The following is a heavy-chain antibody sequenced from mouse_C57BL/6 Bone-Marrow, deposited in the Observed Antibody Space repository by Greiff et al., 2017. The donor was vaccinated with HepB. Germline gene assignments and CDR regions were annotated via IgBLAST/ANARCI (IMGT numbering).Heavy chain of an antibody. J-gene: IGHJ4*01. CDR2: INYDGSST. Sequence: EVMLVESEGGLVQPGSSMKLSCTASGFTFSDYYMAWVRQVPEKGLEWVANINYDGSSTYYLDSLKSRFIISRDNAKNILYLQMSSLKSEDTATYYCARDSLIYYYGSSWGYAMDYWGQGTSVTVSS. CDR3: ARDSLIYYYGSSWGYAMDY. D-gene: IGHD1-1*01. V-gene: IGHV5-16*01. CDR1: GFTFSDYY.